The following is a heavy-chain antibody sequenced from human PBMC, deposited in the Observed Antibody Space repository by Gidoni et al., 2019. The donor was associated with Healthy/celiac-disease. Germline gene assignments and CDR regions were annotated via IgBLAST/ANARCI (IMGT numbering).Heavy chain of an antibody. CDR1: GYTFTSDD. CDR2: RNPNSGNT. J-gene: IGHJ4*02. D-gene: IGHD3-10*01. Sequence: QVQLVQSGAEVKKPGASVKVSCTASGYTFTSDDINWVRQASGQGLGLMGRRNPNSGNTGYAQKFPCRVTMTRNPSISTSYMDLSSLRSEDTAVYYCARGRVRSMVRVVTSDYWGQGPLVTVSS. CDR3: ARGRVRSMVRVVTSDY. V-gene: IGHV1-8*01.